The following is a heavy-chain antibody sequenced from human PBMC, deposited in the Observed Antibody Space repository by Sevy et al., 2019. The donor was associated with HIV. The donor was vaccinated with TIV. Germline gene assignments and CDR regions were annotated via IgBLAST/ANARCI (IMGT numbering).Heavy chain of an antibody. CDR3: VRGPNCGVGGCQQISPYCLDV. J-gene: IGHJ6*03. Sequence: GGSLRLSCAASGFTFSDHDVDWVRQAPGKGLEWVGRIRNRPNGYTTEIAASVKGRFTISRDDSRNSVYLQMNSLKTQDSAVYYCVRGPNCGVGGCQQISPYCLDVWGKGATVTVSS. CDR2: IRNRPNGYTT. CDR1: GFTFSDHD. D-gene: IGHD2-15*01. V-gene: IGHV3-72*01.